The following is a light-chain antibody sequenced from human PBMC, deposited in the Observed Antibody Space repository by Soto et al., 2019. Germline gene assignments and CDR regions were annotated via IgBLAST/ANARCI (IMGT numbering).Light chain of an antibody. CDR3: QVWDSSSDHLVV. CDR1: NIGSKS. V-gene: IGLV3-21*04. CDR2: YDS. J-gene: IGLJ2*01. Sequence: SYELTQPPSASVAPGKTARITCGGNNIGSKSVHWYQQKPGQAPVLVIYYDSDRPSGIPERFSGSNSGNTATLTISRVEAGDEADYYCQVWDSSSDHLVVFGGGTKLTVL.